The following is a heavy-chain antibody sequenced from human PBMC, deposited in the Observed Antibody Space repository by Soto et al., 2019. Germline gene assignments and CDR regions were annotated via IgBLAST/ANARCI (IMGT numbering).Heavy chain of an antibody. CDR3: ARGRGRFGEFSKGHFDD. CDR2: INHSGST. CDR1: GGSFSGYY. D-gene: IGHD3-10*01. Sequence: SETLSLTCAVYGGSFSGYYWSWIRQPPGKGLEWIGEINHSGSTNYNPSLKSRVTISVDTSKNQFSLKLSSVTAADTAVYYCARGRGRFGEFSKGHFDDWGQGTLVTVSS. J-gene: IGHJ4*02. V-gene: IGHV4-34*01.